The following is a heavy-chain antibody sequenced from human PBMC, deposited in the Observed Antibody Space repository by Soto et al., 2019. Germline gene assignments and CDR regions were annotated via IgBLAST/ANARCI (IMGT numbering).Heavy chain of an antibody. D-gene: IGHD6-13*01. J-gene: IGHJ4*02. V-gene: IGHV3-21*01. CDR3: ARDPLPAAAAPEFDY. CDR1: GFTFSSYS. Sequence: GGSLRLSCAASGFTFSSYSMNWVRQAPGKGLEWVSSISSSSSYIYYADSVKGRFTISRDNAKNSLYLQMNSLRAEDTAVYYCARDPLPAAAAPEFDYWGQGTLVTVSS. CDR2: ISSSSSYI.